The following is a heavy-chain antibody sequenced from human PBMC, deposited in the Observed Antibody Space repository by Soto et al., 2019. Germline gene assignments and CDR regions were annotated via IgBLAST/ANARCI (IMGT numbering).Heavy chain of an antibody. CDR3: ARDSRAMRVFDL. V-gene: IGHV4-59*01. D-gene: IGHD2-2*01. Sequence: QVQLQESGPGLVKPSETLSLTCTVSGGSISSYYWNWVRQPPGKGLEWIGDIYYSGTTTYNPSLKSRVTRSVDTSKNQFSLKLRSVTAADTAVYYCARDSRAMRVFDLWGRGTLVTVFS. CDR2: IYYSGTT. CDR1: GGSISSYY. J-gene: IGHJ2*01.